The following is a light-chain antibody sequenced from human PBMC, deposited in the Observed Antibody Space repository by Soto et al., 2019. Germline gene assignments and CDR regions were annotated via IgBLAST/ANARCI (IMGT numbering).Light chain of an antibody. Sequence: EIVLTQSPATLSVSPGGRATLSCRASQTISGTLAWYQQKPGQAPRLLIHGASTRAPGFPARFSGSGSGTTFTLTISSLQSDDFATYYCLQYNGYYRTFGQGTKVDIK. CDR3: LQYNGYYRT. CDR2: GAS. J-gene: IGKJ1*01. CDR1: QTISGT. V-gene: IGKV3-15*01.